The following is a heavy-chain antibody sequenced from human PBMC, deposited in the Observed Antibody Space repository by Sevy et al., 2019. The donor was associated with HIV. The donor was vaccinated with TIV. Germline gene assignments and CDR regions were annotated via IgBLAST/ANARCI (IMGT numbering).Heavy chain of an antibody. CDR2: IYYSGST. J-gene: IGHJ6*03. CDR3: ASLSGDPVFYYYYYMDV. V-gene: IGHV4-59*08. Sequence: SETLSLTCTVSGGSISSYYWSWIRQPPGKGLEWIGYIYYSGSTNYNPSLKSRVTISVDTSKNQFSLKLSSVTAADTAVYYCASLSGDPVFYYYYYMDVWGKGTTATVSS. D-gene: IGHD7-27*01. CDR1: GGSISSYY.